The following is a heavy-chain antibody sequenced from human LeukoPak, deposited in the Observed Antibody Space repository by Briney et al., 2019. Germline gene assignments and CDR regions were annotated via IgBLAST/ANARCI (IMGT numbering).Heavy chain of an antibody. D-gene: IGHD6-13*01. Sequence: GGSLRLSCAASGFTFSSYEMNWVRQAPGKGLEWVSYISSSGRTFYYADSVKGRFTVSRDNGKNSLYLQMNSLRVEDTAVYYCARDSRGSSWFFDYWGQGALVTVSS. V-gene: IGHV3-48*03. J-gene: IGHJ4*02. CDR3: ARDSRGSSWFFDY. CDR2: ISSSGRTF. CDR1: GFTFSSYE.